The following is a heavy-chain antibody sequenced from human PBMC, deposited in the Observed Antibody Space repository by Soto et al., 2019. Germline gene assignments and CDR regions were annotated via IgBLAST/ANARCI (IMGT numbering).Heavy chain of an antibody. CDR1: GFTFSSYS. V-gene: IGHV3-21*01. Sequence: PGGSLRLSCAASGFTFSSYSMNWVRQAQGKGLEWVSSISSSSSYIYYADSVKGRFTISRDNAKNSLYLQMNSLRAEDTAVYYCARFGGYCSGPSCLFDYWGQGTLVTVSS. CDR3: ARFGGYCSGPSCLFDY. D-gene: IGHD2-15*01. J-gene: IGHJ4*02. CDR2: ISSSSSYI.